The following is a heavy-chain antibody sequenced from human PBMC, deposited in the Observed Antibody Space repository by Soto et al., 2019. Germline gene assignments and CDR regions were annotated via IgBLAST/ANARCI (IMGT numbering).Heavy chain of an antibody. CDR3: ARRASSSLASSCDP. V-gene: IGHV4-39*01. Sequence: SPIPSVTTSFSAFSISSRSYYRDLNRQPPGKGLEWIGAMYYTGNNNYNPSLESRVTMSVDTSKNRFSLKLSSVTPTDTAVYYCARRASSSLASSCDPWGRASLVNV. D-gene: IGHD6-6*01. CDR1: AFSISSRSYY. J-gene: IGHJ5*02. CDR2: MYYTGNN.